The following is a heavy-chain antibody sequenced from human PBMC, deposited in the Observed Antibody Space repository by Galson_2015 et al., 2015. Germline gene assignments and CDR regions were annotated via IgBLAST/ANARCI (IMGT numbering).Heavy chain of an antibody. D-gene: IGHD6-19*01. CDR2: IWYDGSNK. J-gene: IGHJ4*02. V-gene: IGHV3-33*08. CDR1: GFTFSSYE. CDR3: ARDRIAVSGTEPDY. Sequence: SLRLSCAASGFTFSSYEMNWVRQAPGKGLEWVAVIWYDGSNKYYADSVKGRFTISRDNSKNTLYLQMDSLRAEDTAVYYCARDRIAVSGTEPDYWGQG.